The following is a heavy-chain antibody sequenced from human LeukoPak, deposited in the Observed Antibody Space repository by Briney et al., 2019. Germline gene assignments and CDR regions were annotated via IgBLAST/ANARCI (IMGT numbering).Heavy chain of an antibody. CDR3: AREWFGIFPNWFDP. V-gene: IGHV1-18*01. J-gene: IGHJ5*02. Sequence: ASVKVSCKASRYSFTSYGISWGQQAPGHRLDWMGWISAYNGNTNYAQKSQGRVTMTTDTSTSTAYMELRSMRSDDTAVYYCAREWFGIFPNWFDPWGQGTLVTVSS. D-gene: IGHD3-10*01. CDR1: RYSFTSYG. CDR2: ISAYNGNT.